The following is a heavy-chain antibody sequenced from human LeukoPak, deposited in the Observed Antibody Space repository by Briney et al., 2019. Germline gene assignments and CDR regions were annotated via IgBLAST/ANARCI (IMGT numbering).Heavy chain of an antibody. V-gene: IGHV3-23*01. CDR3: AKASSLTITMIVD. CDR1: GFTFSGYA. D-gene: IGHD3-22*01. Sequence: GGSLRLSCAASGFTFSGYAMSWVRQAPGKGLEWVSAISGSGGSTYYADSVKGRFTISRDNSKNTLYLQMNSLRAEDTAVYYCAKASSLTITMIVDWGQGTLVTVSS. J-gene: IGHJ4*02. CDR2: ISGSGGST.